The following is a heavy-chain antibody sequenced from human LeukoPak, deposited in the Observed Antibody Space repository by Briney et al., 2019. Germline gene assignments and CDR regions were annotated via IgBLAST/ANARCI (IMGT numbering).Heavy chain of an antibody. CDR2: ISSSGSTI. CDR1: GFTFSSYE. V-gene: IGHV3-48*03. D-gene: IGHD6-13*01. Sequence: GGSLRLSRAASGFTFSSYEMNWVRQAPGKGLEWVSYISSSGSTIYYADSVKGRFTISRDNAKNSLYLQMNSLRAEDTAVYYCARSTEYSSSWYYFDYWGQGTLVTVSS. J-gene: IGHJ4*02. CDR3: ARSTEYSSSWYYFDY.